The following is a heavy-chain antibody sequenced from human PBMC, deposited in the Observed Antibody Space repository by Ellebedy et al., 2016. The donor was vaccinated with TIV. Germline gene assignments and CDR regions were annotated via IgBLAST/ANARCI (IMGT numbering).Heavy chain of an antibody. CDR1: GGSVNIKNYY. CDR3: ARHGQFDY. Sequence: SETLSLXXSVSGGSVNIKNYYWGWIRQPPGKGLEWIGAISTTGATHYNESLKSRVTLSVDTSKNQFSLKLTSVTATDTAVYYCARHGQFDYWGQGTLVIVSS. CDR2: ISTTGAT. V-gene: IGHV4-39*01. J-gene: IGHJ4*02.